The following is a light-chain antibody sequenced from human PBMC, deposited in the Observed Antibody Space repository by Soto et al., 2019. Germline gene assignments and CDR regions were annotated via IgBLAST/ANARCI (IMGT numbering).Light chain of an antibody. Sequence: DIVMTQSPLSLTVTPGEPASISCRSSESLLHSSGHNYLDWYLQKPGQSPQLLIYLGSNRASGVPDRFSGSGSGTDFTLKTSSVEAEDVGLYYCMQALQSPLTFGGGTKVEIK. CDR3: MQALQSPLT. V-gene: IGKV2-28*01. CDR1: ESLLHSSGHNY. J-gene: IGKJ4*01. CDR2: LGS.